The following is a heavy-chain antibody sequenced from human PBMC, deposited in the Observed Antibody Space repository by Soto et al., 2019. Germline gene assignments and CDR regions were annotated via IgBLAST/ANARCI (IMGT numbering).Heavy chain of an antibody. CDR1: GFAFSRHA. CDR2: ITSTSSTK. J-gene: IGHJ6*02. D-gene: IGHD3-10*01. V-gene: IGHV3-48*02. Sequence: QPGGSLRLSCAASGFAFSRHAMNWVRQAPGKGLEWLSYITSTSSTKSYADSVKGRFTISRDNAKNSLYLQMNSLRDEDTAVYYCARRITMVRGAYYYYALDVWGQGTTVTVSS. CDR3: ARRITMVRGAYYYYALDV.